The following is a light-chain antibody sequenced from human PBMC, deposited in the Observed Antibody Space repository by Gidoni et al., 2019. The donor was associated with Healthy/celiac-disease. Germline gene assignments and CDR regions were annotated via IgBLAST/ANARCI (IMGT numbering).Light chain of an antibody. CDR1: QSISSY. Sequence: DIKMTQSPSSLSASVGDRVTITCRASQSISSYLNWYQQKPGKAPKLLIYAASSLQSWVPSRFSGSGSGTDFTLTISSLQPEDFAPYYCQQSYSTPPLTFGGGTKVEIK. V-gene: IGKV1-39*01. CDR3: QQSYSTPPLT. J-gene: IGKJ4*01. CDR2: AAS.